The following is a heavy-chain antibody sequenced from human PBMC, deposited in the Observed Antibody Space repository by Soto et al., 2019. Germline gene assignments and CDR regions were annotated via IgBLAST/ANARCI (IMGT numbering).Heavy chain of an antibody. CDR1: GFTFSSYE. CDR2: ISSSGSTI. CDR3: ARVLGTSPAFDY. J-gene: IGHJ4*02. Sequence: RRLSCAASGFTFSSYEMNWVRQAPGKGLEWVSYISSSGSTIYYADSVKGRFTISRDNAKNSLYLQMNSLRAEDTAVYYCARVLGTSPAFDYWGQGTLVTVSS. D-gene: IGHD3-3*02. V-gene: IGHV3-48*03.